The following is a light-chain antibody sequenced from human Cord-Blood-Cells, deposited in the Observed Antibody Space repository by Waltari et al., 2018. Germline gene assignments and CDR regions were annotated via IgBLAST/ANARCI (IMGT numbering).Light chain of an antibody. CDR3: CSYAGSYVV. CDR1: SSDVGSYNL. Sequence: QSALTQPPPVSGSPGQPITISCTGTSSDVGSYNLVSWYQQHPGKAPKLMIYEGSKRPSGVSNRFSGSKSGNTASLTISGLQTEDEADYYCCSYAGSYVVFGGGTKLTVL. CDR2: EGS. J-gene: IGLJ2*01. V-gene: IGLV2-23*01.